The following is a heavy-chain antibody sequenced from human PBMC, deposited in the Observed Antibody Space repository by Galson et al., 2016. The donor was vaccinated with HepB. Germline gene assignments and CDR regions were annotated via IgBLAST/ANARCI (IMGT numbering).Heavy chain of an antibody. J-gene: IGHJ4*02. CDR2: INAGDGRT. CDR1: GYRFSDYD. D-gene: IGHD6-13*01. CDR3: ARDRADSASWGFDF. Sequence: SVKVSCKASGYRFSDYDVAWVRQAPGQGLEWMGWINAGDGRTKISETFQGRLSISRDASASIAYMELTSLTSEDTAVYFCARDRADSASWGFDFWGQGALITVSS. V-gene: IGHV1-3*01.